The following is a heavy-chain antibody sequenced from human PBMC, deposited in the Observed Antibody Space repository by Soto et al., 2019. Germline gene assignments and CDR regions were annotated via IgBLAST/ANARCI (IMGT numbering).Heavy chain of an antibody. CDR3: ARESRYCSGGSCYFLPGIDY. J-gene: IGHJ4*02. V-gene: IGHV1-69*12. D-gene: IGHD2-15*01. CDR2: IIPIFGTA. Sequence: QVQLVQSGAEVKKPGSSVKVSCKASGGTFSSYAISWVRQAPGQGLEWMGGIIPIFGTANYAQKFQGRVTITADASTSAADMELSSLRSEDTAVYYCARESRYCSGGSCYFLPGIDYWGQGTLVTVSS. CDR1: GGTFSSYA.